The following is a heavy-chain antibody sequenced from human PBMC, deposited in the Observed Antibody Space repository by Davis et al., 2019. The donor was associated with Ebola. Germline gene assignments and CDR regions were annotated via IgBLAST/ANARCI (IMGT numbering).Heavy chain of an antibody. CDR3: ARGWGYSYGFPFDY. V-gene: IGHV4-59*01. D-gene: IGHD5-18*01. CDR2: IYYSGST. J-gene: IGHJ4*02. Sequence: SETLSLTCTVSGGSINSYYWNWIRQPPGKGLEWIGYIYYSGSTNYNPSLKSRVTISVDTSKNQFSLKLSSVTAADTAVYYCARGWGYSYGFPFDYWGQGTLVTVSS. CDR1: GGSINSYY.